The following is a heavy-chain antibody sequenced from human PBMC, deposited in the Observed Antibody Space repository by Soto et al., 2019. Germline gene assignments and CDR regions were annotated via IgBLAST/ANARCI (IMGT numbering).Heavy chain of an antibody. Sequence: QPGGSLRLSCAASGFTFSNYGIHWVRRAPGKGLEWVAVIGYDGSNKYYADSVKGRFTISRDNSKNTLYLQMISLRAEDTAVYYCARGQLLELSDALDIWGQGTLVTV. D-gene: IGHD2-2*01. CDR1: GFTFSNYG. V-gene: IGHV3-33*01. CDR3: ARGQLLELSDALDI. CDR2: IGYDGSNK. J-gene: IGHJ3*02.